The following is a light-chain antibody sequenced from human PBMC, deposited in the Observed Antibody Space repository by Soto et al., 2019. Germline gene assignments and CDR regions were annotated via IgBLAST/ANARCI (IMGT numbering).Light chain of an antibody. V-gene: IGLV2-23*01. CDR3: CSYVGATTYV. Sequence: QSVLTQPASVSGSPGQSITISCSGTSSNIGGYNVVSWYQQHPGKAPKVIVYEGIKRPSGVSDRFSGSTSGSTASLTISGLQAEYEAEYYCCSYVGATTYVFGSGTKVTV. CDR2: EGI. CDR1: SSNIGGYNV. J-gene: IGLJ1*01.